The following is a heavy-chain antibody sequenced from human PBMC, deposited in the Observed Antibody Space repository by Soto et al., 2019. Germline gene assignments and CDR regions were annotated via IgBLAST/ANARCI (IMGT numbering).Heavy chain of an antibody. V-gene: IGHV3-30*18. D-gene: IGHD6-13*01. CDR1: GFTFSSYG. CDR2: ISYDGSNK. CDR3: AKAPKTYSSSWYSPPYYYGMDV. Sequence: GGSLRLSCAASGFTFSSYGMHWVRQAPGKGLEWVAVISYDGSNKYYADSVKGRLTIARDNSKNTLYLQMNSLIAEDTAVYYCAKAPKTYSSSWYSPPYYYGMDVWGQGTTVTVSS. J-gene: IGHJ6*02.